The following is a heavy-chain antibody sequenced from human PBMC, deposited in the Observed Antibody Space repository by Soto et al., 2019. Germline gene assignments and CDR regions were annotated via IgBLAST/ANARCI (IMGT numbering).Heavy chain of an antibody. CDR2: INPSDGDT. V-gene: IGHV1-46*01. J-gene: IGHJ3*01. CDR3: AFYAFDF. CDR1: GYTFTSYY. Sequence: ASVKVSCKASGYTFTSYYMHLVRQAPGQGLEWMGIINPSDGDTSYAQKFQGRVTMTRDTSTTTVYMELSSLRSEDTAVYYCAFYAFDFWGQGTMVTVSS.